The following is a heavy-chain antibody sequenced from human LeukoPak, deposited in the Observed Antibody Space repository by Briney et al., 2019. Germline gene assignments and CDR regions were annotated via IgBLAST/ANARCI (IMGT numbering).Heavy chain of an antibody. J-gene: IGHJ4*02. CDR2: IIPIFGTA. V-gene: IGHV1-69*01. CDR1: GGTFSSYA. Sequence: ASVKVSCKASGGTFSSYAISWVRQAPGQGLEWMGGIIPIFGTANYAQKFQGRVTITADESTSTAYMELSSLRSEDTAVYYCVRDSNYYDSSGPFGYWGQGTLVTVSS. CDR3: VRDSNYYDSSGPFGY. D-gene: IGHD3-22*01.